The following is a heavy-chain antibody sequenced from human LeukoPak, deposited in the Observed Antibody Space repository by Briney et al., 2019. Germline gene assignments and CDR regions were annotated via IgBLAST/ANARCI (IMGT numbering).Heavy chain of an antibody. CDR1: GYTFTGYY. Sequence: ASVKVSCKASGYTFTGYYIHWVRQAPGQGLEWMGRINPDSGGTNYAQKFQGRVTMTRDTSISTAYMELSRLTSDDTAVYYCARDDSVTVGGDNWFDPWGQGTLVTVSS. D-gene: IGHD3-16*01. J-gene: IGHJ5*02. CDR3: ARDDSVTVGGDNWFDP. CDR2: INPDSGGT. V-gene: IGHV1-2*06.